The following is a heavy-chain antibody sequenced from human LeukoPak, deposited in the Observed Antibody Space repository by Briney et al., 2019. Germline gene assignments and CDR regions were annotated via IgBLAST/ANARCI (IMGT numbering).Heavy chain of an antibody. CDR1: GFTFNNYW. D-gene: IGHD2/OR15-2a*01. CDR3: ARLHSTWFDP. Sequence: GGSLRLSCAASGFTFNNYWMRWVRQAPGKGREWVANIKQDGSEKYYVDSVKGRFTISRDNAKNSLYLQMNSLRAEDTAVYYCARLHSTWFDPWGQGTLVTVSS. CDR2: IKQDGSEK. V-gene: IGHV3-7*01. J-gene: IGHJ5*02.